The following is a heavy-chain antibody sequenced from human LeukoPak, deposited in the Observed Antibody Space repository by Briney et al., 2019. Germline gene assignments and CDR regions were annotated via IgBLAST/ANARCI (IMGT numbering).Heavy chain of an antibody. Sequence: ASVMVSCKASGYTFTDYFIHWVRHAPGQGLEWMGWINPDSGGTSYAQKFQGRVTMTTDTSITTTYMELSSLRSDDTAVYFCERDRRVGPNENAFDIWGQGTMVTVSS. J-gene: IGHJ3*02. V-gene: IGHV1-2*02. D-gene: IGHD1-26*01. CDR2: INPDSGGT. CDR1: GYTFTDYF. CDR3: ERDRRVGPNENAFDI.